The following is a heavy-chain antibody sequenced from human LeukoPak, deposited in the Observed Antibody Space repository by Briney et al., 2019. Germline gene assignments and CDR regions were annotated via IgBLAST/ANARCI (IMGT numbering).Heavy chain of an antibody. Sequence: SETLSLTCTVSSGSISSYSWSWIRQPPGKGLEWIGYIYYSGNTNYNPSLKSRVTISVDTSKNQFSLKLSSVTAADTAVYYCARTGYSSSRIFDYWGQGTLVTVSS. V-gene: IGHV4-59*01. J-gene: IGHJ4*02. CDR3: ARTGYSSSRIFDY. CDR1: SGSISSYS. CDR2: IYYSGNT. D-gene: IGHD6-13*01.